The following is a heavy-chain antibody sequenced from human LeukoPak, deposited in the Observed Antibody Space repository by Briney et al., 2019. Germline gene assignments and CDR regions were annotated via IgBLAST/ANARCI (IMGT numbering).Heavy chain of an antibody. CDR2: INHSGST. J-gene: IGHJ1*01. CDR3: ARDIRYYDSSGALAEYFQH. CDR1: GGSFSGYY. V-gene: IGHV4-34*01. D-gene: IGHD3-22*01. Sequence: SETLSLTCAVYGGSFSGYYWSWIRQPPGKGLEWIGEINHSGSTNYNPSLKSRVTISVDTSKNQFSLKLSSVTAADTAVYYCARDIRYYDSSGALAEYFQHWGQGTLVTVSS.